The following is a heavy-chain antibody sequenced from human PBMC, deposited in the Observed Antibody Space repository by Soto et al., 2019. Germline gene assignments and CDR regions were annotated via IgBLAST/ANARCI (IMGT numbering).Heavy chain of an antibody. CDR2: ISGGGDAA. V-gene: IGHV3-23*01. CDR3: ARKVPGSTSRPDYWYFEL. J-gene: IGHJ2*01. Sequence: EVQLLESGGGLVQPGGSLRLSCAGSGFTFINFAMNWVRQAPGKGLEWVSTISGGGDAAFFADSVGGRFTISRDNSKATVTLQMNSLGVDDTAVYYCARKVPGSTSRPDYWYFELWGRGTLVTVSS. D-gene: IGHD3-10*01. CDR1: GFTFINFA.